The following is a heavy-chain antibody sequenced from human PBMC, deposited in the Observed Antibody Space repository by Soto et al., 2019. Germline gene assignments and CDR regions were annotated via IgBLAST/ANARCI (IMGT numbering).Heavy chain of an antibody. CDR2: VYYSDST. CDR3: ARTEASSCSFFYYGMDV. J-gene: IGHJ6*02. CDR1: GGPIGSYY. V-gene: IGHV4-59*01. D-gene: IGHD6-13*01. Sequence: QVQLQESGPGLVKPSETLSLTCTVSGGPIGSYYWSWIRQSPGKGLEWIGCVYYSDSTTYNPSLKSRVTISLDRSKNQFSLRLSSVTAADTAVYYCARTEASSCSFFYYGMDVWGQGTAVAVSS.